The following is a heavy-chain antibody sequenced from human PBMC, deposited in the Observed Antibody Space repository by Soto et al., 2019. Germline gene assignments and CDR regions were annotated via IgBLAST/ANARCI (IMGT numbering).Heavy chain of an antibody. V-gene: IGHV3-30-3*01. D-gene: IGHD3-3*02. CDR3: ARDRIFGVVIHYYYYGMDV. CDR2: ISYDGSNK. Sequence: QVQLVASGGGVVQPGRSLRLSCAASGFTFSSYAMHWVRQAPGKGLEWVAVISYDGSNKYYADSVKGRFTISRDNSKNTLYLQMNSLRVEDTAVYYCARDRIFGVVIHYYYYGMDVWGQGTTVTVSS. CDR1: GFTFSSYA. J-gene: IGHJ6*02.